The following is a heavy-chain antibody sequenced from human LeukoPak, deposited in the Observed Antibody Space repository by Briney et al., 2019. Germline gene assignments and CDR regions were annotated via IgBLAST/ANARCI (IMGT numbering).Heavy chain of an antibody. Sequence: ASVKVSCEASGYTFTSYYIHWVRQAPGQGLEWMGWINPTSGGINYAQKFQGRVTMTRDTSISTAYMELSRLRSDDTAVYYCARHTRGVDRALVQDAFDIWGQGTTVTVSS. V-gene: IGHV1-2*02. J-gene: IGHJ3*02. CDR2: INPTSGGI. D-gene: IGHD5-18*01. CDR1: GYTFTSYY. CDR3: ARHTRGVDRALVQDAFDI.